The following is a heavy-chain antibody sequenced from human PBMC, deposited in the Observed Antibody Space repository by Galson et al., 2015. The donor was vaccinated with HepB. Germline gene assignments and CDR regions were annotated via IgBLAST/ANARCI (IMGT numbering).Heavy chain of an antibody. CDR1: GFIFSSHS. Sequence: SLRLSCAASGFIFSSHSMNWVRQAPGRGLEWISYISTISTTVYYADSVKGRFTVSRDNSRNSLYLQLNGLRDEDTAVYYCARVQTTDFWNGDHRIDAFDIWGQGTMVTASS. D-gene: IGHD3-3*01. J-gene: IGHJ3*02. V-gene: IGHV3-48*02. CDR3: ARVQTTDFWNGDHRIDAFDI. CDR2: ISTISTTV.